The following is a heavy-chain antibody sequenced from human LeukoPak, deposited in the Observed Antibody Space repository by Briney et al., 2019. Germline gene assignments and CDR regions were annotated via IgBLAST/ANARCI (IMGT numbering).Heavy chain of an antibody. V-gene: IGHV1-69*01. D-gene: IGHD4-17*01. CDR1: GGTFSSYA. CDR3: ARVRATVTTSAFDI. Sequence: ASVKVSCKASGGTFSSYAISWARQAPGQGLEWMGGIIPIFGTANYAQKFQGRVTITADESTSTAYMELSSLRSEDTAVYYCARVRATVTTSAFDIWGQGTMVTVSS. CDR2: IIPIFGTA. J-gene: IGHJ3*02.